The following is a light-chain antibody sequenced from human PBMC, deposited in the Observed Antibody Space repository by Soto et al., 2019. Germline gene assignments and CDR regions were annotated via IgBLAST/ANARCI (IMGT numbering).Light chain of an antibody. CDR1: QRTSRY. CDR3: QQSYSTPWT. CDR2: AAS. Sequence: DIRMSQAPYCLSAAVEDRVTISCRPSQRTSRYLTWYQQKPGKAPKLLIYAASSLQSGVPSRFSGSGSGTDFTLTISSLQPEDFATYYCQQSYSTPWTFGQGTTVDTK. V-gene: IGKV1-39*01. J-gene: IGKJ1*01.